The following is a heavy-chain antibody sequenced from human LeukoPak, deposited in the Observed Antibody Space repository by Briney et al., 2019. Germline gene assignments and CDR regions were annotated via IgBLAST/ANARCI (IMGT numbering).Heavy chain of an antibody. J-gene: IGHJ4*02. CDR1: GGSISSYY. Sequence: SETLSLTCTVSGGSISSYYWSWIRQPPGKGLEWIGYIHYSGSTKYNPSLKSRVTISVDTSKNQFSLKLSSVTAADTAVYYCAREMAFRYWGQGTLVTVSS. D-gene: IGHD5-24*01. CDR2: IHYSGST. V-gene: IGHV4-59*12. CDR3: AREMAFRY.